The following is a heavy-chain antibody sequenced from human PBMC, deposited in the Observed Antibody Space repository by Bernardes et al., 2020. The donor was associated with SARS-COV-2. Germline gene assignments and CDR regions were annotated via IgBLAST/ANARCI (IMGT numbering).Heavy chain of an antibody. D-gene: IGHD3-10*01. V-gene: IGHV4-39*01. CDR2: IYYSGST. CDR1: GGSISSSSYY. Sequence: SETLSLTCTVSGGSISSSSYYWGWIRQPPGKGLEWIGSIYYSGSTYYNPSLKSRVTISVDTSKNQFSLKLSSVTAADTAVYYCARHITIFWFGEATGGGDGMDVWGQGTTVTVSS. CDR3: ARHITIFWFGEATGGGDGMDV. J-gene: IGHJ6*02.